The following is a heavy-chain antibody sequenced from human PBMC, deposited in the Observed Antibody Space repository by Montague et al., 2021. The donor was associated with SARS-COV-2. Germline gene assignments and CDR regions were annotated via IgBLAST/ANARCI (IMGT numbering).Heavy chain of an antibody. D-gene: IGHD3-3*01. CDR3: ARGQVTIFVVVIMLPAAGALDI. J-gene: IGHJ3*02. V-gene: IGHV4-34*01. Sequence: SETLSLTCAVYGGSFSGYYWSWIRQPPGKGLEWIGEVNHSGNTNYTPSLKSRVTISVDTSKNQFSLKMNSVSAADTAVYYCARGQVTIFVVVIMLPAAGALDIWGRGTMVTVSS. CDR1: GGSFSGYY. CDR2: VNHSGNT.